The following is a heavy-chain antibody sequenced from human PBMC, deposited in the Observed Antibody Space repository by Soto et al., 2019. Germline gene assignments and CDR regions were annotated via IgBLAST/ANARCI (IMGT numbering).Heavy chain of an antibody. CDR1: GGSISSGGYS. V-gene: IGHV4-30-2*01. CDR2: IYHSGST. Sequence: NPSETLSLTCAVSGGSISSGGYSWSWIRQPPGKGLEWIGYIYHSGSTYYNPSLKSRVTISVDRSKNQFSLKLSSVTAADTAVYYCARGGSTTYPFDYWGQGTLVTVSS. J-gene: IGHJ4*02. D-gene: IGHD2-2*01. CDR3: ARGGSTTYPFDY.